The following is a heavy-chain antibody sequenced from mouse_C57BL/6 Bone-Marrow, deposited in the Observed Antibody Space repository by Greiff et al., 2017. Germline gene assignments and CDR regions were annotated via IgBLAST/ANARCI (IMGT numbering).Heavy chain of an antibody. D-gene: IGHD1-1*01. J-gene: IGHJ4*01. CDR1: GYTFTSYW. CDR3: AISFITTVVTYYYAMDY. V-gene: IGHV1-64*01. CDR2: IHPNSGST. Sequence: VQLQQPGAELVKPGASVKLSCKASGYTFTSYWMHWVKQRPGQGLEWIGMIHPNSGSTNYNEKFKSKATLTVDKSSSTAYMQLSSLTSEDSAVYYCAISFITTVVTYYYAMDYWGQGTSVTVSS.